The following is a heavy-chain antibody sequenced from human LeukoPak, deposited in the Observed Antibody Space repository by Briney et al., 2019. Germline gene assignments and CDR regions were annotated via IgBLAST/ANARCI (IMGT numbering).Heavy chain of an antibody. CDR2: ISWNSGSI. CDR3: AKGASYSSSWYYFDY. V-gene: IGHV3-9*01. J-gene: IGHJ4*02. D-gene: IGHD6-13*01. Sequence: GGSLRLSCAASGFTFDDYAMHWVRQAPGKGLEWVSDISWNSGSIGYADSVKGRFTISRDNAKNSLYLQMNSLRAEDTALYYCAKGASYSSSWYYFDYWGQGTLVTVSS. CDR1: GFTFDDYA.